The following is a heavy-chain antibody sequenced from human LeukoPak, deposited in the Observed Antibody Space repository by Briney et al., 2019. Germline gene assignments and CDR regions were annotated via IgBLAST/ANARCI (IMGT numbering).Heavy chain of an antibody. D-gene: IGHD6-19*01. CDR3: AKDHAVAGTNWFDP. Sequence: GGSLRLSCAASGFTFSSYAMSWVRQAPGKGLEWVSAISGSGGSTYYADSVKGRFTIFRDNSKNTLYLQMNSLRAEDTAVYYCAKDHAVAGTNWFDPWGQGTLVTVSS. CDR2: ISGSGGST. V-gene: IGHV3-23*01. J-gene: IGHJ5*02. CDR1: GFTFSSYA.